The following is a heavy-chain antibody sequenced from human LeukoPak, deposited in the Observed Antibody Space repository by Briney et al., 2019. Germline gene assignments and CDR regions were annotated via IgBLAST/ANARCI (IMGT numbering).Heavy chain of an antibody. CDR1: GFTFSSYW. V-gene: IGHV3-7*01. J-gene: IGHJ4*02. D-gene: IGHD3-16*01. Sequence: PGGSLRLSCAASGFTFSSYWMTWVRQAPGKGLEWVANIKQDGSEKYYVDSVKGRFSISRDNAKNSLYLQMNNLRGEDTAVYYCAREDLTFGGVVDYWGQGTLVTVSS. CDR3: AREDLTFGGVVDY. CDR2: IKQDGSEK.